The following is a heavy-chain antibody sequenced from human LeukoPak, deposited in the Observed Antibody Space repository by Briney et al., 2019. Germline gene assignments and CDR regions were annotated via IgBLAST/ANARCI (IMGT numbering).Heavy chain of an antibody. Sequence: SETLSLTCTVSGGSISSYYWSWIRQPPGKGLEWIGEINHSGSTNYNPSLKSRVTISVDTSKNQFSLKLSSVTAADTAVYYCARGNYDFWSGTLGYWGQGTLVTVSS. CDR2: INHSGST. D-gene: IGHD3-3*01. CDR1: GGSISSYY. J-gene: IGHJ4*02. CDR3: ARGNYDFWSGTLGY. V-gene: IGHV4-34*01.